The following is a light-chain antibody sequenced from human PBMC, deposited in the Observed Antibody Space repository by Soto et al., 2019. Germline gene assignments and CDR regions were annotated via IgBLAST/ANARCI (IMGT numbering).Light chain of an antibody. CDR2: EVS. V-gene: IGLV2-14*01. CDR1: SSDVGAYNY. Sequence: QSALTQPASVSGSPGQSITISCTGTSSDVGAYNYVSWYQQHPGKAPKLMIYEVSNRPSGVSNRFSGSKSGSTASLTISGLQAEDEADYYCSSHTSSSTPYVFGPGTKVTVL. J-gene: IGLJ1*01. CDR3: SSHTSSSTPYV.